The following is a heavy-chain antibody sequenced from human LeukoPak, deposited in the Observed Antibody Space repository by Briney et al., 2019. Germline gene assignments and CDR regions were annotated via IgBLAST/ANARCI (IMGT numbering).Heavy chain of an antibody. J-gene: IGHJ5*02. D-gene: IGHD2-2*01. V-gene: IGHV4-4*07. CDR2: IYTSGST. CDR3: ARDSHCSSTSCYGGWFDP. CDR1: GGSFSGYY. Sequence: SETLSLTCAVYGGSFSGYYWSWIRQPAGKGLEWIGRIYTSGSTNYNPSLKSRVTMSVDTSKNQFSLKLSSVTAADTAVYYCARDSHCSSTSCYGGWFDPWGQGTLVTVSS.